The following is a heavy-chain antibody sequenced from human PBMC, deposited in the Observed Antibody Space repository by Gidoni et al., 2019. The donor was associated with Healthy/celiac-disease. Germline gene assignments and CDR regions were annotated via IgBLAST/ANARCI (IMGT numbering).Heavy chain of an antibody. CDR3: TTAGDIVLMVYAQPYYYYGMDV. V-gene: IGHV3-15*07. D-gene: IGHD2-8*01. Sequence: EVQLVESGGGLVKPGGSLRLSCAASGFTFSNAWMNWVRSAPGKGLEWVGRIKSKTDGGTTDYAAPVKGRFTISRDDSKNTLYLQMNSLKTEDTAVYYCTTAGDIVLMVYAQPYYYYGMDVWGQGTTVTVSS. CDR1: GFTFSNAW. J-gene: IGHJ6*02. CDR2: IKSKTDGGTT.